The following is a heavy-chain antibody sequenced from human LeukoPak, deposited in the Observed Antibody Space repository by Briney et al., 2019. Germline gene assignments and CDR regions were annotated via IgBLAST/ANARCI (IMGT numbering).Heavy chain of an antibody. CDR2: INSDESNT. D-gene: IGHD6-6*01. CDR3: ARLWDSSSSRHFDY. Sequence: PGGSLRLSCAASGFTFSTYWMHWVRQAPGKGLVWVSHINSDESNTNYADSVKGRFTISRDNAKNTLYLQMNNLRAEDTAAYFCARLWDSSSSRHFDYWGQGTLVTVSS. CDR1: GFTFSTYW. V-gene: IGHV3-74*01. J-gene: IGHJ4*02.